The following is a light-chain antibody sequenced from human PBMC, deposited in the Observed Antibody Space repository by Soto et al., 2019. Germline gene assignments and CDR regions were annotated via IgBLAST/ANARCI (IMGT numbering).Light chain of an antibody. CDR3: QQSYSNTGT. V-gene: IGKV1-39*01. CDR1: QNIISY. CDR2: TAS. Sequence: DLQMTQSPSSLSASVGDRVTITCRASQNIISYLNCYQQKPGKAPKLLIYTASNLQSVCPSRFSGSGHGTDFTLTISNLQPEDFATYFCQQSYSNTGTFGRGTKVEVK. J-gene: IGKJ1*01.